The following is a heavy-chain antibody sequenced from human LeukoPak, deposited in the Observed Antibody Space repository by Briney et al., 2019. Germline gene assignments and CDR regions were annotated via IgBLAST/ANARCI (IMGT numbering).Heavy chain of an antibody. D-gene: IGHD3-22*01. V-gene: IGHV3-33*01. CDR1: DSIFRHYG. CDR2: IGDDGTNR. CDR3: AGGNGYHPLTTY. J-gene: IGHJ1*01. Sequence: GRSLRLSCAASDSIFRHYGMHWVRQAPGKGLEWVAVIGDDGTNRHYGDSVKGRFTISRDKSKNAVYLQMDSLRAEDTAVYYCAGGNGYHPLTTYWGQGTMVTVSS.